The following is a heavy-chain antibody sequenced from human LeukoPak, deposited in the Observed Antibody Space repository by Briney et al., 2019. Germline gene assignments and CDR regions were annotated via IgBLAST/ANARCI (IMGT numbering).Heavy chain of an antibody. CDR2: ISGSGGST. CDR3: ARVGTIAAAGTYDY. J-gene: IGHJ4*02. CDR1: GFTFAGYA. D-gene: IGHD6-13*01. Sequence: GGSLRLSCAASGFTFAGYAMTWVRQAPGKGLEWVSLISGSGGSTYYADVVKGRFTISRDNTKNSLYLQMNSLRPEDTAVYYCARVGTIAAAGTYDYWGQGTLVAVSS. V-gene: IGHV3-23*01.